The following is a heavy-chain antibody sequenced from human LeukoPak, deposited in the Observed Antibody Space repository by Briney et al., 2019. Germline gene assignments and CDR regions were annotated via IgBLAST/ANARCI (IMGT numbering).Heavy chain of an antibody. D-gene: IGHD3-22*01. J-gene: IGHJ5*02. V-gene: IGHV4-61*02. CDR3: ARDHYDSSGYYYWFDP. CDR2: IYTSGST. Sequence: SETLSLTCTVSGGSLSSGSYYWSWIRQPAGKGLEWIGRIYTSGSTNYNPSLKSRVTISVDTSKNQFSLKLSSVTAADTAVYYCARDHYDSSGYYYWFDPWGQGTLVTVSS. CDR1: GGSLSSGSYY.